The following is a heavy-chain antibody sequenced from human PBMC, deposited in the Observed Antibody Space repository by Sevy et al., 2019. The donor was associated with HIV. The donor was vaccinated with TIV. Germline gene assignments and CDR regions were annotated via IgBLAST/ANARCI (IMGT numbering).Heavy chain of an antibody. J-gene: IGHJ4*02. Sequence: GESLKISCKGSGYTFTNYWIGWVRQMPGKGLEWGGIIYPGDSDTRYSPSFQGQVTISADKSISTAYLQWSSLKASDTAIYYCVRHPGVATLYFDYWGQGILVTVSS. CDR1: GYTFTNYW. D-gene: IGHD5-12*01. CDR3: VRHPGVATLYFDY. V-gene: IGHV5-51*01. CDR2: IYPGDSDT.